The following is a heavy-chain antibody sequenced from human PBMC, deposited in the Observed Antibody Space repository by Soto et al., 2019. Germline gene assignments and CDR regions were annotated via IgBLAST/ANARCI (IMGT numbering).Heavy chain of an antibody. V-gene: IGHV2-5*01. J-gene: IGHJ6*02. CDR3: AHSRVANGMDV. CDR1: GFSLSTRGVG. Sequence: QITLKESGPTLVKATQTLTLTCTFSGFSLSTRGVGAGWIRQPPGKALEWLADIYWNDDEHHSPSFNSRLTITKDTSKNQVVLTLTNMDPVDTATYYCAHSRVANGMDVWGQGTTVTVSS. CDR2: IYWNDDE. D-gene: IGHD5-12*01.